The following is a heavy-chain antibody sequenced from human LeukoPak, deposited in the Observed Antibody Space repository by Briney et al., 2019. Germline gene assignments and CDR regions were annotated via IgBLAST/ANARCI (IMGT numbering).Heavy chain of an antibody. CDR1: GESFSEYY. J-gene: IGHJ5*02. Sequence: PSETLSLTCAVYGESFSEYYWSWIRQPPGKGLEWIGQINHSGGTNYHPSLKTRVTISLDTSKNQVSLKLRSVTAADTAVYYCAFEGPVSGYAFDPWGQGPRSPSPQ. CDR2: INHSGGT. D-gene: IGHD5-12*01. CDR3: AFEGPVSGYAFDP. V-gene: IGHV4-34*01.